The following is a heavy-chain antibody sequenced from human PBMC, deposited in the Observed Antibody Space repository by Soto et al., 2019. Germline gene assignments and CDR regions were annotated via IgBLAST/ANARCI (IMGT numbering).Heavy chain of an antibody. V-gene: IGHV6-1*01. D-gene: IGHD6-13*01. CDR2: TYYRSKWYN. CDR3: ARNRAGSKLLRYYYGMDV. J-gene: IGHJ6*02. CDR1: GDSVSSNSAA. Sequence: QTLPLTGAISGDSVSSNSAAWNWIRTSPSRGLEWLGRTYYRSKWYNDYAVSVKSRITINPDTSKNQFSLQLNSVTPEDTAMYYCARNRAGSKLLRYYYGMDVWGQGTTVTVSS.